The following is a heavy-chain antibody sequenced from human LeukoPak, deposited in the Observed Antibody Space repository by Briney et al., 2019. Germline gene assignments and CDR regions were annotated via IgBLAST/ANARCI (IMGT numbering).Heavy chain of an antibody. V-gene: IGHV3-74*03. CDR2: IDSDGSST. CDR3: TRGTAVVAGVDF. D-gene: IGHD6-19*01. J-gene: IGHJ4*01. Sequence: GGSLRLSCAASGFTFTNHWMHWVRQAPGKGLVWVSHIDSDGSSTTYGDPAKGRFTVSRDNAKNTVYLQMNSLRAEDTAVYYCTRGTAVVAGVDFWGHGTLVTVSS. CDR1: GFTFTNHW.